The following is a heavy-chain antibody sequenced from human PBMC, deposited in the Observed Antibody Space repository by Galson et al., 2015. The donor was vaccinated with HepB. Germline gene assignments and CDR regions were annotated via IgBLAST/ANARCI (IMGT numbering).Heavy chain of an antibody. CDR2: IRSKAYGGTT. J-gene: IGHJ6*02. V-gene: IGHV3-49*04. D-gene: IGHD4-17*01. CDR3: SREGYRDHDHGLDV. Sequence: SLRLSCAASGFTFGDYAMHWVRQAPGKGLEWVAFIRSKAYGGTTEYAASVKGRFSISRDDSKSIAYLQTNSLKTEDTAVYYCSREGYRDHDHGLDVWGQGTTVTVSS. CDR1: GFTFGDYA.